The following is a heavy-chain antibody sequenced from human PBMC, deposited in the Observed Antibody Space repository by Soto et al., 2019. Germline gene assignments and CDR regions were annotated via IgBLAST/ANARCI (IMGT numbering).Heavy chain of an antibody. CDR1: GGSISSKSFY. Sequence: QLQLQESGPGLVKPSETLSLSCTVSGGSISSKSFYWGWIRQPPGKGLEWIGSIDYSGNTYYNASLKSRATIPVDTSKNQLSLRLTSVTAADTGVYYCARRNRMAPAGKFYYYGMDVWGQGTTVIVSS. J-gene: IGHJ6*02. CDR2: IDYSGNT. V-gene: IGHV4-39*01. D-gene: IGHD6-13*01. CDR3: ARRNRMAPAGKFYYYGMDV.